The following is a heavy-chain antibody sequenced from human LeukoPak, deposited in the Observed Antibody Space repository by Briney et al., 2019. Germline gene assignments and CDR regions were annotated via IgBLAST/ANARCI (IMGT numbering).Heavy chain of an antibody. CDR2: ISYDGSNK. CDR1: GFTFSSYG. Sequence: GRSLRLSCAASGFTFSSYGMHWVRQAPGKGLEWVAVISYDGSNKYYADSVKGRFTISRDNSKNTLYLQMHSLRPEDTAVYFCARDLQEISSFYFDYWGQGSLVTVSS. J-gene: IGHJ4*02. D-gene: IGHD5-24*01. V-gene: IGHV3-30*03. CDR3: ARDLQEISSFYFDY.